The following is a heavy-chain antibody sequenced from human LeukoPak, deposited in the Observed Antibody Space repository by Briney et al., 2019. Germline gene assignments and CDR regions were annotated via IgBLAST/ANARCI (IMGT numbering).Heavy chain of an antibody. Sequence: SETLSLTCTASGGSISSYYWSWIRQPPGKGLEWIGYIYYSGSTNYNPSLKSRVTISVDTSKNQFSLKLSSVTAADTAVYYCARLRGSSGWSYFDYWGQGTLVTVSS. CDR3: ARLRGSSGWSYFDY. CDR1: GGSISSYY. D-gene: IGHD6-19*01. V-gene: IGHV4-59*01. CDR2: IYYSGST. J-gene: IGHJ4*02.